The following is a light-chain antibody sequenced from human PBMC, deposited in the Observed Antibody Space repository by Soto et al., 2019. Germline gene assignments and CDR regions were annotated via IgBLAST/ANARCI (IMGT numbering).Light chain of an antibody. Sequence: EVVLTQSPDTLPLSPGERATLSCRASQSVSINSLVWYQQKPGQAPRLLIYGASNRATGIPDRFSASGSGTDFTLTITSLEPEDFAVYYCQQRSTWLYTFGQGTKLEV. V-gene: IGKV3D-20*02. CDR3: QQRSTWLYT. CDR2: GAS. J-gene: IGKJ2*01. CDR1: QSVSINS.